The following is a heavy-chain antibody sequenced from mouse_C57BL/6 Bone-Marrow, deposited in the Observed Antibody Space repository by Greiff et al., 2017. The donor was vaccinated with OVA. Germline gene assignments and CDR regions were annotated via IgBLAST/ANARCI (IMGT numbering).Heavy chain of an antibody. CDR1: GYTFTAYY. CDR2: IYPGSGNT. D-gene: IGHD2-2*01. Sequence: VQLQQSGAELVRPGASVKLSCKASGYTFTAYYISWVKQRPGQGLEWIARIYPGSGNTYYNEKFKGKATLTAEKSSSTAYMQLSSLTSDDSAVYFCARSERLRDYFDYWGQGTTLTVSS. CDR3: ARSERLRDYFDY. J-gene: IGHJ2*01. V-gene: IGHV1-76*01.